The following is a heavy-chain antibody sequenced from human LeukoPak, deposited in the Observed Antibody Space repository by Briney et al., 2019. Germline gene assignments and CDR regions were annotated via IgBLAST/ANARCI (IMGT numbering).Heavy chain of an antibody. CDR1: GFTFSSYA. CDR2: ISYDGSNK. CDR3: ASNGYYYGSGSYGY. D-gene: IGHD3-10*01. V-gene: IGHV3-30*14. J-gene: IGHJ4*02. Sequence: GRSLRLSCAASGFTFSSYAMHWVRQAPGKGLEWVAVISYDGSNKYYADSVKGRFTISRDNSKNTLYLQMNSLRAEDTAVYYCASNGYYYGSGSYGYWGQGTLVTVSS.